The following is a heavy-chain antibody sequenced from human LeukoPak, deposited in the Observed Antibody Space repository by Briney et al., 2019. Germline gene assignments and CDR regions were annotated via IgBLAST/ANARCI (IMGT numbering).Heavy chain of an antibody. CDR3: ARDLVTVTKGFDI. D-gene: IGHD4-17*01. J-gene: IGHJ3*02. V-gene: IGHV4-59*11. Sequence: PSETLSLTCTVSGDSFRSHYWTWIRQPPGKGLEWIGYISYRGSTNYNPSLKSRVTISIDTSKNQFSLRLSSVTAADTAVYYCARDLVTVTKGFDIWGQGTMVSVSS. CDR1: GDSFRSHY. CDR2: ISYRGST.